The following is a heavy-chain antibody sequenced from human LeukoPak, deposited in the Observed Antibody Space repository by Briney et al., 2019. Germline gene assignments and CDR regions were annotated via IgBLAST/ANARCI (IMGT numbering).Heavy chain of an antibody. CDR2: IYSGGST. V-gene: IGHV3-66*01. D-gene: IGHD5-18*01. CDR1: GFTVSNKY. Sequence: PGGSLRLSCAASGFTVSNKYMTWVRQAPGKGLEWVSLIYSGGSTYYADSVKGRFTISRDNSKNTLYLQMNSLRAEDAAVYYCARVKHVDTAISEAFDIWGQGTMVTVSS. J-gene: IGHJ3*02. CDR3: ARVKHVDTAISEAFDI.